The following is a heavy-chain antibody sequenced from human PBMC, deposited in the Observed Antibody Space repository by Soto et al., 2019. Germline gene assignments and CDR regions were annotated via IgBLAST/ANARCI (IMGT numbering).Heavy chain of an antibody. V-gene: IGHV1-8*01. J-gene: IGHJ5*02. CDR3: ARGLTRITIFGVVISNWFDP. CDR1: GYTFTSYD. Sequence: QVQLVQSGAEVKKPGASVKVSCKASGYTFTSYDINWVRQATGQGLEWMGWRNPNSGNTGYAQKFQGRVTMTRNTSISTAYMELSSLRSEDTAVYYCARGLTRITIFGVVISNWFDPWGQGTLVTVSS. CDR2: RNPNSGNT. D-gene: IGHD3-3*01.